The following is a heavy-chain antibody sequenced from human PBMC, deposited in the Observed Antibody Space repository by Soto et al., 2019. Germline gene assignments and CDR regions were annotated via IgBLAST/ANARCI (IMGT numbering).Heavy chain of an antibody. D-gene: IGHD3-9*01. Sequence: QVQLVQSGAEVKKPGSSVKVSCKASGGTFSSYTISWVRQAPGQGLEWMGRIIPILGIANYAQKFQGRVTITADKSTSTAYMELSSLRSEDTAVYYCARDFWDDDILDGLYYYGMDVWGQGTTVTVSS. V-gene: IGHV1-69*08. J-gene: IGHJ6*02. CDR3: ARDFWDDDILDGLYYYGMDV. CDR1: GGTFSSYT. CDR2: IIPILGIA.